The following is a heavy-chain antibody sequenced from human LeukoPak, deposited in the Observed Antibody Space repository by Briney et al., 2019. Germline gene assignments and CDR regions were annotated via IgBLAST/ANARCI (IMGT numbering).Heavy chain of an antibody. CDR2: ISYDGSNK. CDR1: GFTFSSYA. CDR3: ARDRGSYFDY. Sequence: PGGSLRLSCAAFGFTFSSYAMHWVRQAPGKGLEWVAVISYDGSNKYYADSVKGRFTTSRDNSKNTLYLQMNSLRAEDTAVYYCARDRGSYFDYWGQGTLVTVSS. J-gene: IGHJ4*02. V-gene: IGHV3-30-3*01. D-gene: IGHD3-16*01.